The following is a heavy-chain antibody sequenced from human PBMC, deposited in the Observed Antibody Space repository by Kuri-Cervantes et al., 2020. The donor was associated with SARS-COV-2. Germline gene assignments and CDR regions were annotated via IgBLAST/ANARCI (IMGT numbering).Heavy chain of an antibody. CDR1: GGSFSGYY. V-gene: IGHV4-34*01. D-gene: IGHD3-3*01. CDR3: ASLPYNFWIGYRMEGYYHRGMDV. Sequence: SQTLSLTCAVYGGSFSGYYWSWIRQPPGKGLEWIGEINHSGSTNYNPSLKSRVTISVDTSKNQFSLKLSSVTAADTAVYFCASLPYNFWIGYRMEGYYHRGMDVWGQGTTVTVSS. J-gene: IGHJ6*02. CDR2: INHSGST.